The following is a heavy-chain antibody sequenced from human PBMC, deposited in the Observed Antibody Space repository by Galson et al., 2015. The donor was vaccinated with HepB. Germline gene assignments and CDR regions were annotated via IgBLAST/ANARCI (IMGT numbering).Heavy chain of an antibody. D-gene: IGHD4-17*01. CDR1: GFTFTNYA. V-gene: IGHV3-23*01. J-gene: IGHJ4*02. CDR3: AKHDLYGDSSRGGSFDF. CDR2: ISISGSRT. Sequence: SLRLSCAASGFTFTNYAMNWVRQAPGKGLQWVSDISISGSRTSYSDSVRGRFTISRDNSQNTIYLQMTNLRVDDTAMYYCAKHDLYGDSSRGGSFDFWGPGTLVTVSS.